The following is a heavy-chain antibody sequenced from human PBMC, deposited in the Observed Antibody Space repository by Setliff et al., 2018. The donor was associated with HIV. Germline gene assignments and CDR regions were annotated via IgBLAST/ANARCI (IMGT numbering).Heavy chain of an antibody. D-gene: IGHD3-10*01. V-gene: IGHV1-8*01. J-gene: IGHJ6*02. CDR2: MNPNSGVS. Sequence: ASVKASCKPLGHPFTNYDVHWLRRAPEQGLEWMEWMNPNSGVSGYALKFHDRVTMTRDTSITTLYMELSSLTSEDTAVYYCARGKGVGGVIITGGLDVWGQGTTVTVSS. CDR3: ARGKGVGGVIITGGLDV. CDR1: GHPFTNYD.